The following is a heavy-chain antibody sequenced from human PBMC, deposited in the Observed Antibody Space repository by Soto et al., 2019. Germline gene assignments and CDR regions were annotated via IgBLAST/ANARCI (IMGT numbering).Heavy chain of an antibody. Sequence: ASVKVSCKASGYTLPSYDISWGRRAPGQGLEWMGWMNPNTGNSGYAQKFQGRVTMTSDTSISTAHMELSSLRSEDTAVYYCARRAETNGWNGFGADKYYFDFWGQGTLVTVS. J-gene: IGHJ4*02. D-gene: IGHD1-1*01. CDR2: MNPNTGNS. CDR1: GYTLPSYD. CDR3: ARRAETNGWNGFGADKYYFDF. V-gene: IGHV1-8*01.